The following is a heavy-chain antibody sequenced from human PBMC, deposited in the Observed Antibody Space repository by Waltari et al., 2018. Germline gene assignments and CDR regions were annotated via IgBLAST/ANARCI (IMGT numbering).Heavy chain of an antibody. CDR2: INPKSGGA. J-gene: IGHJ3*02. Sequence: QVQLVQSGAEVKKPGASVKVSCKASGYTFTGYYMHWVRQAPGQGLEWRGRINPKSGGANYAQKFQGRVTVTRDTSISTVYMEMSRLTFDDTAIYYCARGTGSGIHPIPENAFDIWGQGTMVTVSS. V-gene: IGHV1-2*06. CDR1: GYTFTGYY. CDR3: ARGTGSGIHPIPENAFDI. D-gene: IGHD3-10*01.